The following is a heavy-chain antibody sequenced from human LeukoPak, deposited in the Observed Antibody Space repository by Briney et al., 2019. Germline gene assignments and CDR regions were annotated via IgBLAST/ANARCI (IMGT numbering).Heavy chain of an antibody. CDR2: INPSGGST. D-gene: IGHD3-9*01. CDR1: GYTFTSYY. V-gene: IGHV1-46*01. Sequence: ASVKVSCKASGYTFTSYYMHWVRQAPGQGLEWMGIINPSGGSTSYAQRFQGRVTMTRDTSTSTVYMELSSLRSEDTAVYYCARGGLAGYYDILTGYFYFDYWGQGTLVTVSS. CDR3: ARGGLAGYYDILTGYFYFDY. J-gene: IGHJ4*02.